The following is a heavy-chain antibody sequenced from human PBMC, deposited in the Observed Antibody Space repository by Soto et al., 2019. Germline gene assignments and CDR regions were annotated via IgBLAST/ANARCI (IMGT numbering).Heavy chain of an antibody. Sequence: PSETLSLTCTVSGGSISSGGYYWSWIRQHPGKGLEWIGYIYYSGSTYYNPSLKSRVTISVDTSKNQFSLKLSSVTAADTAVYYCARGGYYDAENWFDPWGQGTLVTVSS. CDR3: ARGGYYDAENWFDP. CDR1: GGSISSGGYY. D-gene: IGHD3-22*01. J-gene: IGHJ5*02. CDR2: IYYSGST. V-gene: IGHV4-31*03.